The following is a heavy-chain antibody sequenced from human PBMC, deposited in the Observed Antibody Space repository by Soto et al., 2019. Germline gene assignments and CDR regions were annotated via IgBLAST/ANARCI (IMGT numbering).Heavy chain of an antibody. CDR3: ARHRPSAWSWRI. J-gene: IGHJ3*02. D-gene: IGHD6-19*01. CDR2: FYYSGST. CDR1: GGSIISSTYF. V-gene: IGHV4-39*01. Sequence: SATLSLTCSVSGGSIISSTYFWVWLRQPPGKGLEWIGSFYYSGSTYYTPSLKSRATISVDTSKNQFSLRLTSVTAADTALYYVARHRPSAWSWRIWGQAPRVTLSS.